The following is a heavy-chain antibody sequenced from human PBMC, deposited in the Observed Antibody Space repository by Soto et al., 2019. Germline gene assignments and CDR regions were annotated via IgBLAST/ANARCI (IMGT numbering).Heavy chain of an antibody. V-gene: IGHV1-3*01. Sequence: ASVKVSCKASGATLDTFINYGITWVRQAPGQRLEWMGWINAGNGNTKYSQKFQGRVTITRDTSASTAYMELSSLRSEDTAVYYCARDSAPYCTNGVCYTDYYYYGMDVWGQGTTVTVSS. J-gene: IGHJ6*02. CDR1: GATLDTFINYG. CDR2: INAGNGNT. CDR3: ARDSAPYCTNGVCYTDYYYYGMDV. D-gene: IGHD2-8*01.